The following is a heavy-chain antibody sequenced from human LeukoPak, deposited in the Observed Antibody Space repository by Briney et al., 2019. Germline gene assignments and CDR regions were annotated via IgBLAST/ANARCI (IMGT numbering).Heavy chain of an antibody. CDR2: ISASGDIT. CDR1: GLTLDIHA. Sequence: PGGSLRLSCAASGLTLDIHAMTWVRQAPGKGLEWVSTISASGDITHFADSVRGRFTNSRDNSRNTLYLQMKNLRAEDTAIYYCAKAYSSGYYPYDYWGQGALVSVSS. J-gene: IGHJ4*02. D-gene: IGHD6-19*01. CDR3: AKAYSSGYYPYDY. V-gene: IGHV3-23*01.